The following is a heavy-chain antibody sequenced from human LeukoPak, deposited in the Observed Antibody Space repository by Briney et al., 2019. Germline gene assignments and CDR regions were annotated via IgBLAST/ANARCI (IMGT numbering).Heavy chain of an antibody. CDR2: INHSGST. V-gene: IGHV4-34*01. Sequence: SETLSLTCAVYGGSFSSYYWSWIRQPPGKGLEWIGEINHSGSTNYNPSLKSRVTISVDTSKNQFSLKLSSVTAADTAVYYCARGRIIGTTAQGYWGQGTLVTVSS. D-gene: IGHD1-7*01. CDR1: GGSFSSYY. J-gene: IGHJ4*02. CDR3: ARGRIIGTTAQGY.